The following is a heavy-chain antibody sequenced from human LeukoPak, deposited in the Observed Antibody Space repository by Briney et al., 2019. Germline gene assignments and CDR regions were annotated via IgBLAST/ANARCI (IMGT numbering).Heavy chain of an antibody. V-gene: IGHV4-38-2*02. J-gene: IGHJ4*02. D-gene: IGHD3-22*01. Sequence: SETLSLTCTVSGYSISSGYYWGWIRQPPGKGLEWIGSIYYSGSTYYNPSLKSRVTISVDTSKNQFSLKLSSVTAADTAVYYCARGITMIVVVDYWGQGTLVTVSS. CDR2: IYYSGST. CDR3: ARGITMIVVVDY. CDR1: GYSISSGYY.